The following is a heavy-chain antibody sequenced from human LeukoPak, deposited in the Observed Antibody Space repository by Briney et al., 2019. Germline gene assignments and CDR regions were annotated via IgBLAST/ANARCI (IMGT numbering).Heavy chain of an antibody. CDR3: ARGKTVVPAAAGWFDP. J-gene: IGHJ5*02. Sequence: SETLSLTCTVSGGSISSYYWSWIRQPPGKGLEWIGYIYYSGSTNYNPSLKSRVTISVDTSKNQFSLKLSSVTAADTAVYYCARGKTVVPAAAGWFDPWGQGTLVTVSS. D-gene: IGHD2-2*01. CDR1: GGSISSYY. V-gene: IGHV4-59*01. CDR2: IYYSGST.